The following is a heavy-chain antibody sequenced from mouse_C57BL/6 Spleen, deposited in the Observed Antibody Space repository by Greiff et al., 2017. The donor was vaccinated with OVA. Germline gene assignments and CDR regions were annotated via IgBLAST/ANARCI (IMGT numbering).Heavy chain of an antibody. V-gene: IGHV5-6*02. D-gene: IGHD4-1*01. CDR3: ARHNWDFYYAMDY. CDR1: GFTFSSYG. CDR2: ISSGGSYT. Sequence: EVKLVESGGDLVKPGGSLKLSCAASGFTFSSYGMSWVRQTPDKRLEWVATISSGGSYTYYPDSVKGRFTISRDNAKNTLYLQMSSLKSEDTAMYYCARHNWDFYYAMDYWGQGTSVTVSS. J-gene: IGHJ4*01.